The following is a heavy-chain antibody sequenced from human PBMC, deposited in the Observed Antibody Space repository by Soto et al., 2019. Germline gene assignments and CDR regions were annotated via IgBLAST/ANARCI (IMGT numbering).Heavy chain of an antibody. J-gene: IGHJ4*02. CDR2: IVPIYGTT. CDR1: GGTFSNYA. V-gene: IGHV1-69*13. D-gene: IGHD1-1*01. Sequence: SVKVSCKVSGGTFSNYAIDWVRLAPGHGLEWMGGIVPIYGTTYYTQKFQGRATMIADESTSTAYMELRSLRSEDTAVYYCARGSNDIDYWGQGTLVTVSS. CDR3: ARGSNDIDY.